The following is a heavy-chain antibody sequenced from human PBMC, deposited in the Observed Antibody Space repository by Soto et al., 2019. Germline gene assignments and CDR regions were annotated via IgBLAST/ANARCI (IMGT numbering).Heavy chain of an antibody. J-gene: IGHJ3*02. Sequence: GGSLRLSCAASGFMFSAYWMSWVRQAPGKGLEWVANIHGDGGKIYYVDSVKGRFTISRDNAKRSLYLQMNSLRAEDTAVYYCARDQVPGLDAFDIWGQGTMVTVSS. V-gene: IGHV3-7*01. CDR2: IHGDGGKI. CDR3: ARDQVPGLDAFDI. CDR1: GFMFSAYW.